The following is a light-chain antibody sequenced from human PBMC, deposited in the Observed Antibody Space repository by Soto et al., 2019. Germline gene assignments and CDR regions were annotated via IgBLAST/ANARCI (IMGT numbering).Light chain of an antibody. J-gene: IGLJ2*01. CDR1: SSDIGGYNH. CDR2: NVS. Sequence: QSALTQPASVSGSPGQSITISCTGASSDIGGYNHVSWYQQHPGKAPKLIIYNVSHRPSGVSTRFSGSKYGNTASLIIAGLQAEDDADYFCSSYTNTSPHVIFGGGTKVTVL. V-gene: IGLV2-14*03. CDR3: SSYTNTSPHVI.